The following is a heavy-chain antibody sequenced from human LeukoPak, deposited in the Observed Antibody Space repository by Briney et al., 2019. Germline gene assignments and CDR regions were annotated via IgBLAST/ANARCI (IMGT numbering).Heavy chain of an antibody. CDR2: ISPSGTDI. CDR1: GFTFTDTY. CDR3: ARVGGYYDILTGYYPRYYYYYMDV. Sequence: AGGSLRLSCAVSGFTFTDTYMTWIRQAPGKGLESLSYISPSGTDISYADSVKGRFTISRDNAKNSLYLQMNSLRPEDTALYYCARVGGYYDILTGYYPRYYYYYMDVWGKGTTVTVSS. J-gene: IGHJ6*03. V-gene: IGHV3-11*01. D-gene: IGHD3-9*01.